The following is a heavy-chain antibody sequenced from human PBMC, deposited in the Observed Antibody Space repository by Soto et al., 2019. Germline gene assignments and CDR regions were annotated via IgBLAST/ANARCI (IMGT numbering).Heavy chain of an antibody. Sequence: QVQLQESGPGLVKPSETLSLTCTVSGGSVSSGSYYWSWIRQPPGKGLEWIGYIYYSGSTNYNPSLKSRVTISVDTSKNQFSLKLIPVTAADTAVYYCARDPYSSSSSKYYYGMDVWGQGTTVTVSS. D-gene: IGHD6-6*01. V-gene: IGHV4-61*01. CDR3: ARDPYSSSSSKYYYGMDV. CDR1: GGSVSSGSYY. CDR2: IYYSGST. J-gene: IGHJ6*02.